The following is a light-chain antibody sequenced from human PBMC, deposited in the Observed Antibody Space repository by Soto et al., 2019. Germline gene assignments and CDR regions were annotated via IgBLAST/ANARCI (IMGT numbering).Light chain of an antibody. J-gene: IGLJ3*02. CDR3: AAWDDSLNGRV. Sequence: QSVLTQPPSASGTPGQRVTISCYGSNSNIGSNTVNWYQQLPGTAPKVLMYTNNQRPSGVPDRFSGSKSGTSASLAISGLQSGDEADYYCAAWDDSLNGRVFGGGTKLTVL. CDR1: NSNIGSNT. V-gene: IGLV1-44*01. CDR2: TNN.